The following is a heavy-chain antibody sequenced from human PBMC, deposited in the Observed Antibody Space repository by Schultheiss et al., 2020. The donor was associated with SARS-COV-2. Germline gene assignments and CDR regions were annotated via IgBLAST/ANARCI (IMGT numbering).Heavy chain of an antibody. CDR3: ARTHYSGSYLFDY. Sequence: GESLKISCTASGFTVSSNYMSWVRQAPGKGLEWVSYISSGGSTYNADSVEGRFTISRDTSSNTLYLQMNSLRAEDTAVYYCARTHYSGSYLFDYWGQGTLVTVSS. D-gene: IGHD1-26*01. J-gene: IGHJ4*02. CDR2: ISSGGST. V-gene: IGHV3-53*01. CDR1: GFTVSSNY.